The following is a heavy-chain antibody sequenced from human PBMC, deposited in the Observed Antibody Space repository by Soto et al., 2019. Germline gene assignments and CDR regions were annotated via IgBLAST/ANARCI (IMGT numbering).Heavy chain of an antibody. D-gene: IGHD3-16*02. Sequence: EVQLLESGGGLVQPGGSQRLSCAASGFTFSSYAMSWVRQAPGKGLEWVSAISGSGGSTYYADSVKGRFTISRDNSKNTLYLQMNSLRAEDTAVYYCAKDTMITFGGVIVIPSDYFDYWGQGTLVTVSS. CDR2: ISGSGGST. J-gene: IGHJ4*02. CDR3: AKDTMITFGGVIVIPSDYFDY. CDR1: GFTFSSYA. V-gene: IGHV3-23*01.